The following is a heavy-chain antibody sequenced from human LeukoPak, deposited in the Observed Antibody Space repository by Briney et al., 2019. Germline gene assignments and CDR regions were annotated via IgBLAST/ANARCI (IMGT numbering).Heavy chain of an antibody. CDR1: GFTVSSHY. CDR3: ARLPRY. Sequence: GGSLRLSCAASGFTVSSHYMTWVRQAPGKGLEWVSVIYSGGDKYYADSVKGRFAISRDNSKTTLYLQMNSLRAEDTAVYYCARLPRYWGQGTLVTVSS. CDR2: IYSGGDK. J-gene: IGHJ4*02. V-gene: IGHV3-66*02.